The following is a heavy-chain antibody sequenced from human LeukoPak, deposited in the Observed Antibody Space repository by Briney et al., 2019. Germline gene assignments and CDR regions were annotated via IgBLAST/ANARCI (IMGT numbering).Heavy chain of an antibody. CDR1: GFTFSNYH. V-gene: IGHV3-48*01. CDR2: INSSTI. CDR3: AREDSSGWYLYYYYYMDV. D-gene: IGHD6-19*01. J-gene: IGHJ6*03. Sequence: GGSLRLSCAASGFTFSNYHMNWVRQAPGKGLEWVSHINSSTIYYADSVKGRFIISRDNAKNSLILRMSSLRAEDTAVYYCAREDSSGWYLYYYYYMDVWGKGTTVTVSS.